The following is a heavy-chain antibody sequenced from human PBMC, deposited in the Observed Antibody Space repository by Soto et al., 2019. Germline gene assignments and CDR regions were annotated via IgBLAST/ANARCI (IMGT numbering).Heavy chain of an antibody. Sequence: QVQLVESGGGVVQPGRSLRLSCAASGFTFSSYGMHWVRQAPGKGLEWVAVISYDGSNKYYADSVKGRFTISRDNSKNTLYLQMNSLRAEDTAVYYCAKEGVGGTHFDYWGQGTLVTVSS. J-gene: IGHJ4*02. CDR1: GFTFSSYG. CDR3: AKEGVGGTHFDY. CDR2: ISYDGSNK. D-gene: IGHD3-16*01. V-gene: IGHV3-30*18.